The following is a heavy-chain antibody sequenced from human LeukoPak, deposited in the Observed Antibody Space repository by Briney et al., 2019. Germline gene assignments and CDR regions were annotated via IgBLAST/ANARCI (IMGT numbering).Heavy chain of an antibody. CDR2: ICCGSSTI. D-gene: IGHD4-17*01. CDR3: ARPDPDDYGDYGAPYYFDY. CDR1: GFTFSSYA. Sequence: GGSLRLSCAASGFTFSSYAMSWVRQAPGKGLEWVSYICCGSSTIYYADSVKGRFTISRDNSKNSLYLQMNSLRDEDTAVYYCARPDPDDYGDYGAPYYFDYWGQGTLVTVSS. V-gene: IGHV3-48*02. J-gene: IGHJ4*02.